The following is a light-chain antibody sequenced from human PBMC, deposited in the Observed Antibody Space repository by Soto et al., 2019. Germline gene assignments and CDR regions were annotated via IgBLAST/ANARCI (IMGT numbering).Light chain of an antibody. V-gene: IGLV2-8*01. Sequence: QSALTQPPSASGSPGQSVTISCTGTSSDVGGYNYVSWYQHHPGKAPKLMLYEVNKRPSGVPARFSGSKSGNTASLTVSGLQSEDESDYYCISYAGANVPGVFGTGTKLTVL. J-gene: IGLJ1*01. CDR1: SSDVGGYNY. CDR2: EVN. CDR3: ISYAGANVPGV.